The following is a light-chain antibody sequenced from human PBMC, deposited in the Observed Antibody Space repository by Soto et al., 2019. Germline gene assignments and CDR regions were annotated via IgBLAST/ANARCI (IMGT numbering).Light chain of an antibody. CDR2: DVS. J-gene: IGLJ2*01. CDR1: SSDVGGYNY. Sequence: QSVLTQPASVSGSPGQSITISCTGTSSDVGGYNYVSWYQQHPGKAPKLMLYDVSNRPSGVSNRFSCSKSGNTASLTISGLQAEDEADDYCSAYTSSSTPVVFGGGTKLTVL. V-gene: IGLV2-14*01. CDR3: SAYTSSSTPVV.